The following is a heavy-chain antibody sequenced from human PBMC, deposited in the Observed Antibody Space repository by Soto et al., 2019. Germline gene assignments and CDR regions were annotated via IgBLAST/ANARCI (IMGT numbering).Heavy chain of an antibody. CDR1: GDSVSRNSAT. J-gene: IGHJ6*02. CDR2: TYYRSKWYN. Sequence: PSQNLSLTCAISGDSVSRNSATWYWIRQSPSRGLEWLGRTYYRSKWYNDYAVSVKSRITINPDTSKNQFSLQLNSVTPADTAVYYCARDSVENYSGSVDYYYYGLDVWGQGTTVTVS. CDR3: ARDSVENYSGSVDYYYYGLDV. D-gene: IGHD6-6*01. V-gene: IGHV6-1*01.